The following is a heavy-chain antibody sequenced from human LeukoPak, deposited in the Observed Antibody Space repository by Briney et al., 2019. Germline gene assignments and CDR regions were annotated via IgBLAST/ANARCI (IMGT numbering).Heavy chain of an antibody. J-gene: IGHJ4*02. CDR2: IHNSGTT. CDR3: ARRYYYNLGSFPFDF. Sequence: SETLSLTCAVSGGPFSGYFWSWIRQPPGKGLEWIGVIHNSGTTNYNPSLNSRVTISEDTSKNQIYLNLRSVTAADTAVYYCARRYYYNLGSFPFDFWGQGTLVTVSS. CDR1: GGPFSGYF. D-gene: IGHD3-10*01. V-gene: IGHV4-34*01.